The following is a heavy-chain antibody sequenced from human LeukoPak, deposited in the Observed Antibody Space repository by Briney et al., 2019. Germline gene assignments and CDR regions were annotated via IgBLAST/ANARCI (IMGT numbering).Heavy chain of an antibody. CDR1: GFTFSSYW. CDR2: INHNGNVN. CDR3: ARENNDYSNWFNP. Sequence: GGSLRLSCAASGFTFSSYWMNWARQAPGKGLEWVASINHNGNVNYYVDSVKGRFTISRDNAKNSLYLQMSNLRAEDTAVYFCARENNDYSNWFNPWGQGTLVTVSS. J-gene: IGHJ5*02. V-gene: IGHV3-7*03. D-gene: IGHD4-11*01.